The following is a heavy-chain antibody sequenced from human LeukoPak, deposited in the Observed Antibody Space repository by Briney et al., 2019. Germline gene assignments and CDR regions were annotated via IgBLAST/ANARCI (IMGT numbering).Heavy chain of an antibody. CDR3: ARPGANRGTYYYYGMDV. D-gene: IGHD7-27*01. V-gene: IGHV3-21*01. J-gene: IGHJ6*02. CDR2: ISSSSSYI. CDR1: GFTFSSYS. Sequence: GGSLRLSCAASGFTFSSYSMNWVRQAAGKGLEWVSSISSSSSYIYYADSVKGRFTISRDNAKNSLYLQMNSLRAEDTAVYYCARPGANRGTYYYYGMDVWGQGTTVTVSS.